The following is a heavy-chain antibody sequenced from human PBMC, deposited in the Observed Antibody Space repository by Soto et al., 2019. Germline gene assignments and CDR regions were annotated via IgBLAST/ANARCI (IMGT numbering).Heavy chain of an antibody. CDR1: GYTFTSYD. CDR3: ARDPRVETTLMAVFQG. Sequence: ASVKVSCKASGYTFTSYDINWVRQATGQGLEYLGWMNPNSGNTGYVQKFQGRVTMTRDTSISTAYMELNSLRAEDTAVYYCARDPRVETTLMAVFQGWGQGTLVTVSS. J-gene: IGHJ1*01. V-gene: IGHV1-8*01. D-gene: IGHD3-3*01. CDR2: MNPNSGNT.